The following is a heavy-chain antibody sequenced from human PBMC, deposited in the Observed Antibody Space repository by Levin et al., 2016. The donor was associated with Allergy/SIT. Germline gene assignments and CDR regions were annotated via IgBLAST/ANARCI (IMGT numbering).Heavy chain of an antibody. CDR3: ARDKQHSYGSVLDH. V-gene: IGHV4-4*07. CDR1: GGSISTYI. Sequence: SETLSLTCSVSGGSISTYIWSWIRQPAGRGLEWIGTFQNGGSTGYNSSLKSRLSMSVDTSKNQFFLKLYSVTAADTAVYYCARDKQHSYGSVLDHWGRGTVVTVSS. CDR2: FQNGGST. J-gene: IGHJ4*02. D-gene: IGHD5-18*01.